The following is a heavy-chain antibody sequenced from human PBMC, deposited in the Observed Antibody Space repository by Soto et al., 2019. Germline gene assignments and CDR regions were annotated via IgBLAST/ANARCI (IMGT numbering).Heavy chain of an antibody. J-gene: IGHJ4*02. CDR1: GFTFSSYA. Sequence: QVQLVESGGGVVQPGRSLRLSCAASGFTFSSYAMNRVRQAPGKGLEWVAVISYDGSNKYYADSVKGRFTISRDNSKNALYLQMNSLRAEDTAVYYCAKDLLWVVVVAATPDYWGQGTLVTVCS. CDR2: ISYDGSNK. V-gene: IGHV3-30*18. D-gene: IGHD2-15*01. CDR3: AKDLLWVVVVAATPDY.